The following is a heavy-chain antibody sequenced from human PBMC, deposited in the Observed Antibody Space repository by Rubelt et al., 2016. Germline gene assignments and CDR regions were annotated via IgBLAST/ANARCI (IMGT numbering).Heavy chain of an antibody. Sequence: PGKGLEWVANIKQDGSEKYYVDSVKGRFTISRDNAKNSLYLQMNSLRAEDTAVYYCARSYGYDLGSYFDFWGQGTLVIVSS. J-gene: IGHJ4*02. V-gene: IGHV3-7*01. D-gene: IGHD5-12*01. CDR3: ARSYGYDLGSYFDF. CDR2: IKQDGSEK.